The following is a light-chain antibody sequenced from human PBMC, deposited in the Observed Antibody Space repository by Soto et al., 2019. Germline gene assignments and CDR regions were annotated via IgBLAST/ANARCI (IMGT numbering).Light chain of an antibody. CDR3: QQYASSPRT. CDR1: QSVSSSY. CDR2: GAS. V-gene: IGKV3-20*01. J-gene: IGKJ1*01. Sequence: LPLSPRTLSLPPGERPTLSCRASQSVSSSYLAWYQQKPGQAPRLLIYGASNRATGIPDRFSGSGSGTDFILTISRLEPEDFAVYYCQQYASSPRTFGQGTKVDIK.